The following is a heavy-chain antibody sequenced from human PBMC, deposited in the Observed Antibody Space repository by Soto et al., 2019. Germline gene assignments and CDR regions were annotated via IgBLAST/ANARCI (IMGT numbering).Heavy chain of an antibody. CDR2: IIPIFGTT. CDR1: GGTFGSDA. J-gene: IGHJ5*02. CDR3: ASDRTDSGYYTNWLDP. Sequence: ASVKVSCKASGGTFGSDAITWVRQAPGQGLEWVGRIIPIFGTTNYAQNLQGRVTISADKSTLTSYMELHSLTSDDTALYYCASDRTDSGYYTNWLDPWGQGTEGTVS. V-gene: IGHV1-69*06. D-gene: IGHD3-22*01.